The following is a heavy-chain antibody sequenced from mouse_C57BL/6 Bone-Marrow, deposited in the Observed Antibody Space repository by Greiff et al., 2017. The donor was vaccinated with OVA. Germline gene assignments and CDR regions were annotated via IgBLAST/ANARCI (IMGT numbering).Heavy chain of an antibody. CDR2: ISYDGSN. V-gene: IGHV3-6*01. CDR3: AKKSLAGAMDY. D-gene: IGHD1-3*01. J-gene: IGHJ4*01. Sequence: VEESGPGLVKPSQSLSLTCSVTGYSITSGYYWNWIRQFPGNKLEWMGYISYDGSNNYNPSLKNRISITRDTSKNQFFLKLNSVTTEDTATYYCAKKSLAGAMDYWGQGTSVTVSS. CDR1: GYSITSGYY.